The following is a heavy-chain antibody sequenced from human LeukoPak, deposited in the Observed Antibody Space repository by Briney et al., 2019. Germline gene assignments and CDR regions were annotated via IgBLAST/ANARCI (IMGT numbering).Heavy chain of an antibody. J-gene: IGHJ6*03. CDR1: GGTFSSYA. CDR2: IIPIFGTA. CDR3: ARVSGYYGSGSYYNHNSWDYYYYMDV. V-gene: IGHV1-69*13. D-gene: IGHD3-10*01. Sequence: GASVKVSCKASGGTFSSYAISWVRQAPGQGLEWMGGIIPIFGTANYAQKFQGRVTITADESTSTAYMELSSLRSEDTAVYYCARVSGYYGSGSYYNHNSWDYYYYMDVWGKGTTVTISS.